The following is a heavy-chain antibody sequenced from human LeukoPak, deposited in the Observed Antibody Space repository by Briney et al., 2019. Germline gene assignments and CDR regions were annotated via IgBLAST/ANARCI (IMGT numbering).Heavy chain of an antibody. CDR3: AKGFSYLYSWFDP. Sequence: GGSLRLSCAASGFTFSSYWMSWFRQAPGKGLEWVANIKQDGSEKYYVDSVKGRFTISRDNSKNTLYLQMNTLRAEDTAVYYCAKGFSYLYSWFDPWGQGILVTVSS. D-gene: IGHD3-10*01. J-gene: IGHJ5*02. V-gene: IGHV3-7*03. CDR1: GFTFSSYW. CDR2: IKQDGSEK.